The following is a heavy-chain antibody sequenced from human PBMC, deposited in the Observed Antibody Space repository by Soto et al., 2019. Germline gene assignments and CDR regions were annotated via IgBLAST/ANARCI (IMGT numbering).Heavy chain of an antibody. J-gene: IGHJ2*01. CDR3: AITPKCGDDCRAGTFRFFDL. V-gene: IGHV3-23*01. CDR1: GFTFSIYA. CDR2: ISGSGGSI. Sequence: EVQLLESGGGLVQPGGSLRLSCAASGFTFSIYAMSWVRQAPGKGLEWVSAISGSGGSIYFANSVKGRFTISRDNSKDTMYLQMNSLRAEDTAVYYCAITPKCGDDCRAGTFRFFDLWGRGTLVTVSS. D-gene: IGHD2-21*02.